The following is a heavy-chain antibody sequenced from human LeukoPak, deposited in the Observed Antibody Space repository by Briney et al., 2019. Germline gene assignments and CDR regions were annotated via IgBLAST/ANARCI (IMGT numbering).Heavy chain of an antibody. CDR1: GFTVSSNY. J-gene: IGHJ1*01. D-gene: IGHD4-11*01. Sequence: GGSLRLSCAASGFTVSSNYMSWVRQAPGKGLEWVSYISSSGSTIYYADSVKGRFTISRDNAKNSLYLQMNSLRAEDTAVYYCARETGNSNIQHWGQGTLVTVSS. CDR2: ISSSGSTI. V-gene: IGHV3-11*04. CDR3: ARETGNSNIQH.